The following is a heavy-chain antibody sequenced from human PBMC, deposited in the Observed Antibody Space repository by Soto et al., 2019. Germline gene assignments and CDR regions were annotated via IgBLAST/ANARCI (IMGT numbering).Heavy chain of an antibody. D-gene: IGHD4-4*01. CDR2: LYNTGST. J-gene: IGHJ4*02. Sequence: SETLSLTCTVSGASISRYYWSWIRQSPGKGLEWIGYLYNTGSTIYNPSLKSRVTISVDTSKNQFSLKMNSVTAADTAVYYCARGMTTVTTYDYWGQGTLVTVSS. CDR1: GASISRYY. V-gene: IGHV4-59*01. CDR3: ARGMTTVTTYDY.